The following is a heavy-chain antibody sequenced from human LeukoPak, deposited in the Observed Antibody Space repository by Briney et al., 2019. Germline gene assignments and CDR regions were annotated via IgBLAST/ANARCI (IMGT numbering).Heavy chain of an antibody. CDR2: IIPILGIA. Sequence: SVKVSCKASGGTFSSYAISWVRQAPGQGLEWMGRIIPILGIANYAQKFQGRVTITADKSTSTAYMELSSLRSEDTAVYYCARRYCSGGSCLIDYWGQGTLVTVSS. CDR1: GGTFSSYA. V-gene: IGHV1-69*04. J-gene: IGHJ4*02. CDR3: ARRYCSGGSCLIDY. D-gene: IGHD2-15*01.